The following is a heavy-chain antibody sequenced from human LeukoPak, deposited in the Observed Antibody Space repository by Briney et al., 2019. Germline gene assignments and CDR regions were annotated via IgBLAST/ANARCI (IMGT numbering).Heavy chain of an antibody. J-gene: IGHJ4*02. D-gene: IGHD1-1*01. V-gene: IGHV4-31*03. Sequence: SETLSLTCTVSGGSISSGGYYWSWIRQHPGKGLEWIGYIYYSGSTHYNPSLKSRVTISVDTSKNQFSLKLSSVTAADTAVYYCARDGSSYFDYWGQGTLVTVSS. CDR3: ARDGSSYFDY. CDR1: GGSISSGGYY. CDR2: IYYSGST.